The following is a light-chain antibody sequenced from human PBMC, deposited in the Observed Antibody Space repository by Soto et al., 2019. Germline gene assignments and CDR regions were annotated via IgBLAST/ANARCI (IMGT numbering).Light chain of an antibody. J-gene: IGKJ1*01. CDR3: HQRGNWPVT. Sequence: EIVLTQSPATLSLSPGERATLSCRASQSVGSYFAWYQQKPGQAPRLLIYDASNRATGIPARFSGSGSGTDFTLAISSLEPYDFAVYYCHQRGNWPVTFGQGTRVDI. CDR1: QSVGSY. CDR2: DAS. V-gene: IGKV3-11*01.